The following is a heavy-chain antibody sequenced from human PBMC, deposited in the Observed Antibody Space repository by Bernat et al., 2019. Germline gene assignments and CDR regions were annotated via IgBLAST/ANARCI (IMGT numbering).Heavy chain of an antibody. CDR1: GFTFSSYW. CDR3: ARDPTNYYYYYGMDV. J-gene: IGHJ6*02. V-gene: IGHV3-21*01. Sequence: EVQLVESGGGLVQPGGSLRLSCAASGFTFSSYWLHWVRQAPGKGLEWVSSISSSSSYIYYSDSVKGRFTISRDNAKNSLYLQMNSLRAEDTAVYYRARDPTNYYYYYGMDVWGQGTTVTVSS. CDR2: ISSSSSYI.